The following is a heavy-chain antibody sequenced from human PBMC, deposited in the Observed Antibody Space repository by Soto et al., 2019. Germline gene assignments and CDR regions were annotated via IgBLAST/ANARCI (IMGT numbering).Heavy chain of an antibody. J-gene: IGHJ3*02. D-gene: IGHD3-22*01. CDR3: ARDSYYDSSGYLSYDAFDI. CDR2: ISAYNGNT. CDR1: GYTFTSYG. V-gene: IGHV1-18*01. Sequence: ASVKVSCKASGYTFTSYGISWVRQAPGQGLEWMGWISAYNGNTNYAQKLQGRVPMATDTSTSTAYMELRSLRSDDTAVYYCARDSYYDSSGYLSYDAFDIWGQGTMVTVSS.